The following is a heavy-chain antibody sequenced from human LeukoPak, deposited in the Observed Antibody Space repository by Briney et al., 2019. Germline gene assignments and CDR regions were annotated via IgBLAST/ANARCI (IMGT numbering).Heavy chain of an antibody. CDR3: TRYNNVHFDY. J-gene: IGHJ4*02. CDR2: IAYDGSRA. V-gene: IGHV3-33*01. CDR1: GFTFGGYG. Sequence: PGRSLRLSCAGSGFTFGGYGMHWFRQSPGKGLEWVAVIAYDGSRAFYADSVKGRFTISRDNSKNTMSVQMDDLRAEDTAVSYCTRYNNVHFDYWGQGTLVTVSS. D-gene: IGHD1-14*01.